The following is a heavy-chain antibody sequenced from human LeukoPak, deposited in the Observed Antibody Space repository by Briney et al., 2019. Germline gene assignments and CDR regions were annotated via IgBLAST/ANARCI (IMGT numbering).Heavy chain of an antibody. CDR2: ILYDGSNK. Sequence: GGSLRLSCAASGFTFSNYDMHWVRQAPGKGLEWVALILYDGSNKYYADSVKGRFTISRDNSKTTLYLQMNSLRAEDTAVYYCARGYSSTLYFDYWGQGTLVTVSS. CDR3: ARGYSSTLYFDY. CDR1: GFTFSNYD. J-gene: IGHJ4*02. D-gene: IGHD6-13*01. V-gene: IGHV3-33*01.